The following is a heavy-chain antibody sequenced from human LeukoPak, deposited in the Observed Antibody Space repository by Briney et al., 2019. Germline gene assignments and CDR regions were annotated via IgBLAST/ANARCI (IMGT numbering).Heavy chain of an antibody. Sequence: SETLSLTCVVYGGSFSGYYWSWIRQPPGKGLEWIAEIDPSGSTYYNPSLKSRVTISADTSENQFSLKLNSVTAADTAVYYCARRGGGSSWPWGQGTLVTVSS. J-gene: IGHJ5*02. CDR3: ARRGGGSSWP. D-gene: IGHD6-13*01. V-gene: IGHV4-34*01. CDR2: IDPSGST. CDR1: GGSFSGYY.